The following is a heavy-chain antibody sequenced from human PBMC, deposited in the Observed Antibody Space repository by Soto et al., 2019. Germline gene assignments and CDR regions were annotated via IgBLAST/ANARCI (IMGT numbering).Heavy chain of an antibody. CDR1: GFTFSSYG. V-gene: IGHV3-30*18. Sequence: QPVGSLRLSCAASGFTFSSYGMHWVRQAPGKGLEWVAVISYDGSNKYYADSVKGRFTISRDNSKNTLYLQMNSLRAEDTAVYYCAKEADYYGSGSYLMTWGQGTLVAVSS. CDR2: ISYDGSNK. D-gene: IGHD3-10*01. CDR3: AKEADYYGSGSYLMT. J-gene: IGHJ5*02.